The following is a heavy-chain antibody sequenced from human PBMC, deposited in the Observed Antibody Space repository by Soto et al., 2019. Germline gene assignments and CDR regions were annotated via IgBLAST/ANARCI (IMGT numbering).Heavy chain of an antibody. J-gene: IGHJ5*02. D-gene: IGHD2-15*01. Sequence: GESLKISCKGSGYSFTSYWIGWVRQMPGKGLEWMGIIYPGDSDTSYSPSFQGQVTISDATSSSTACLQWSRMKAAATAMYYCARIDCSGGSCYSGWFDPWGQGTLVTVSS. V-gene: IGHV5-51*01. CDR1: GYSFTSYW. CDR3: ARIDCSGGSCYSGWFDP. CDR2: IYPGDSDT.